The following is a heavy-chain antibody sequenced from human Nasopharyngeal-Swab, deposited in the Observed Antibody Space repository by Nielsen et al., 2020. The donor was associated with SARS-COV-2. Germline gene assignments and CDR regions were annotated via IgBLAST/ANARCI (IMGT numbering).Heavy chain of an antibody. V-gene: IGHV3-7*01. Sequence: GGSLRLSCAASGVTFSSNWMNWVRQAQGKGLEWVAGIKQDGSEKYYVDSVKGRFTISRDNAKNSLYLQMNSLRAEDTAVYYCARGASGIAVFYFDYWGQGTLVTVSS. CDR1: GVTFSSNW. D-gene: IGHD6-19*01. J-gene: IGHJ4*02. CDR2: IKQDGSEK. CDR3: ARGASGIAVFYFDY.